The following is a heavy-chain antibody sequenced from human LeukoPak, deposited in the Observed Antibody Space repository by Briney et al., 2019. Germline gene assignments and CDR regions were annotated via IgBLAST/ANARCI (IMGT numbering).Heavy chain of an antibody. CDR3: ANLVGDIVVVVAATRGYYFDY. D-gene: IGHD2-15*01. CDR1: GFTFSSYA. Sequence: GGSLRLSCAASGFTFSSYAMHWVRQAPGKGLEWVAVISYDGSNKYYADSVKGRFTNSRDNSKNTLYLQMNSLRAEDTAVYYCANLVGDIVVVVAATRGYYFDYWGQGTLVTVSS. J-gene: IGHJ4*02. CDR2: ISYDGSNK. V-gene: IGHV3-30-3*01.